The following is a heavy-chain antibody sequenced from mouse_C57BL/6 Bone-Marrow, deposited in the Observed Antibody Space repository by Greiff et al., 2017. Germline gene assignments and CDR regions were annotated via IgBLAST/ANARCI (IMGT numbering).Heavy chain of an antibody. CDR3: AREGKITTVVSDY. Sequence: QVQLKESGAELARPGASVKLSCKASGYTFTSYGISWVKQRTGQGLEWIGEIYPRSGNTYYNEKFKGKATLTADKSSSTAYMELRSLTSEDSAVYFCAREGKITTVVSDYWGQGTTLTVSS. CDR1: GYTFTSYG. J-gene: IGHJ2*01. D-gene: IGHD1-1*01. CDR2: IYPRSGNT. V-gene: IGHV1-81*01.